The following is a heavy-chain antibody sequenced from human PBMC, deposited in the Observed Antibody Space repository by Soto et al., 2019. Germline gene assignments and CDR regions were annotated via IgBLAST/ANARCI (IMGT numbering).Heavy chain of an antibody. CDR2: VDRGDGET. J-gene: IGHJ5*02. Sequence: ASVKVSCKVSGSTLTELSMHWVRQPPGKGLEGLGGVDRGDGETIYAQKFQGRVTMTEDTSTDTAYMELSSLRSEDTAVYYCATDRGDYYYGSGSYSGSSRKYNWFDPWGQGTLVTVSS. CDR1: GSTLTELS. V-gene: IGHV1-24*01. CDR3: ATDRGDYYYGSGSYSGSSRKYNWFDP. D-gene: IGHD3-10*01.